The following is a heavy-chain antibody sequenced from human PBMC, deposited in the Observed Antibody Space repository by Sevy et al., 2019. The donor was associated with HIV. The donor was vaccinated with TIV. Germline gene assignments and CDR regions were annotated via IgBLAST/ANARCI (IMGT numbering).Heavy chain of an antibody. D-gene: IGHD4-17*01. V-gene: IGHV3-48*03. Sequence: GGSLRLSCAASGFRFSSYEMNWVRQAPGKGLEWVASISNSGTNIYYSDSVRGRSPISRDTAKHSLYLQMNSLRAEDTAVYYCARDLPPSATTVAHFDYWGQGTLVTVSS. J-gene: IGHJ4*02. CDR3: ARDLPPSATTVAHFDY. CDR1: GFRFSSYE. CDR2: ISNSGTNI.